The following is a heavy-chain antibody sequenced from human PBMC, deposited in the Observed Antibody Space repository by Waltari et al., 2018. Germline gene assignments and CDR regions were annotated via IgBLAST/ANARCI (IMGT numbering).Heavy chain of an antibody. V-gene: IGHV4-34*02. CDR1: VGSLSGYH. J-gene: IGHJ6*03. Sequence: VHLQLWCAGLFMPLESLSLTCDVSVGSLSGYHWTWIRQPPGKGLEWIGEINDSGRTTYNPSLESRVTVSIDTANNQFSLRVRSVTAADTAVYYCARVFGYYYYYMDVWGKGTTVTISS. CDR2: INDSGRT. D-gene: IGHD3-3*01. CDR3: ARVFGYYYYYMDV.